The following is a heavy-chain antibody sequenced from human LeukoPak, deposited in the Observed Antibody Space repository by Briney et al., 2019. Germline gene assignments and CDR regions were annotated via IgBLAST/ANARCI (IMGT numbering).Heavy chain of an antibody. CDR2: ISAYNGNT. Sequence: ASVKVSCKASGYTFTSYGISWVRQAPGQGLEWMGWISAYNGNTNYAQKLQGRVTMTTDTSTNTAYMELRSLRSDDTAVYYCATGYCSSTSCYQLDYWGQGTLVTVSS. CDR3: ATGYCSSTSCYQLDY. D-gene: IGHD2-2*01. CDR1: GYTFTSYG. V-gene: IGHV1-18*01. J-gene: IGHJ4*02.